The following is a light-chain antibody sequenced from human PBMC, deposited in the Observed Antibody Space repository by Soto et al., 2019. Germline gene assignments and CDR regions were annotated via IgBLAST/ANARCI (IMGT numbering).Light chain of an antibody. CDR3: QQYGRSPQMYT. CDR1: QSVSSNY. Sequence: EIVLTQSPGTLSLSPGERATLSCRASQSVSSNYLAWYQQKPGQAPRLLFYGASSRATGIPDRFSGSGSGTDFTLTISRLEPEDFAVYYCQQYGRSPQMYTFGQGTKLE. V-gene: IGKV3-20*01. J-gene: IGKJ2*01. CDR2: GAS.